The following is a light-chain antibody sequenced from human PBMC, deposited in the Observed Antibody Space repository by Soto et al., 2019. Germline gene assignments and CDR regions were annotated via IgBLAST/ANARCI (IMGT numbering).Light chain of an antibody. CDR3: AAWDDSLSVV. Sequence: QSVLTQPPSASGTPGQRVTISCSGSSSNIGSNYVYWYQQLPGTAPKLLIYRNNQRPSGVPGRFSGSKSGTSASLAISGLRSEDEADYYCAAWDDSLSVVFGGGTKVTVL. J-gene: IGLJ2*01. CDR1: SSNIGSNY. V-gene: IGLV1-47*01. CDR2: RNN.